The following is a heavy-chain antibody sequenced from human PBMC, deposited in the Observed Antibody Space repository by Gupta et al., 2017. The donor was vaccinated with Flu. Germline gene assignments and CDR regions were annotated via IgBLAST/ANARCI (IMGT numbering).Heavy chain of an antibody. CDR2: IIPIFGTA. J-gene: IGHJ5*02. CDR3: ARVSLQLERRGMWWFDP. Sequence: QVQLVQSGAEVKKPGSSVKVSCKASGGTFSSYAISWVRQAPGQGLEWMGGIIPIFGTANYAQKFQGRVTITADKSTSTAYMELSSLRSEDTAVYYCARVSLQLERRGMWWFDPWGQGTLVTVSS. V-gene: IGHV1-69*06. D-gene: IGHD1-1*01. CDR1: GGTFSSYA.